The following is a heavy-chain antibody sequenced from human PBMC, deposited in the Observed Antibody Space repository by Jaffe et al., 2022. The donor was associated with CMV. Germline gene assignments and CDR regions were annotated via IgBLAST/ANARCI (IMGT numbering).Heavy chain of an antibody. CDR1: GFTFDDYA. J-gene: IGHJ6*02. CDR2: ISWNGGSI. D-gene: IGHD2-2*02. CDR3: AKAPCSTASCYTLFYYYGMDV. V-gene: IGHV3-9*01. Sequence: EVKLVESGGGLVQPGMSLRLSCVASGFTFDDYAMHWVRQAPGKGLEWVSGISWNGGSIAYADSVKGRFTISRDNTKNSLYLQVDNLRAEDTALYFCAKAPCSTASCYTLFYYYGMDVWGQGTTVIVSS.